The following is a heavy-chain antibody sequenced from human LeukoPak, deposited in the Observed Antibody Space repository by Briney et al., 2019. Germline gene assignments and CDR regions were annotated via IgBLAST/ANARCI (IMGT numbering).Heavy chain of an antibody. V-gene: IGHV3-48*04. CDR2: ISSSSSTI. CDR1: GFTFSSYS. CDR3: ARAPTDY. Sequence: GGSLRLSCAAPGFTFSSYSMNWVRQAPGKGLEWVSYISSSSSTIYYADSVKGRFTISRDNAKNSLYLQMNSLRAEDTAVYYCARAPTDYWGQGTLVTVSS. J-gene: IGHJ4*02.